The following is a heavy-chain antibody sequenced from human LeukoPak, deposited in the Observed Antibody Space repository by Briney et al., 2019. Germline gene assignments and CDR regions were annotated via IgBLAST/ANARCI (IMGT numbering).Heavy chain of an antibody. V-gene: IGHV3-30*02. CDR2: IQYDGSNE. CDR1: RFTFSSYG. D-gene: IGHD3-3*01. Sequence: QPGGSLRLSCAASRFTFSSYGMHWVRQAPGKGLEWVAYIQYDGSNEQYADSVKGRFSISRDSSKNILYLQMNSLRAEDTAVYYCARSGRDSKYYDFWSGYYPFDYWGQGTLVTVSS. J-gene: IGHJ4*02. CDR3: ARSGRDSKYYDFWSGYYPFDY.